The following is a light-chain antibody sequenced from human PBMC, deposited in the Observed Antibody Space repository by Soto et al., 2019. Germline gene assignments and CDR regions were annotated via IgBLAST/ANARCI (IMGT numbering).Light chain of an antibody. J-gene: IGKJ1*01. Sequence: DIQMTQSPSSLSASAGDSVTITCRASQGISSYLNWYQQKPGKAPKLLIYGTSTLHSGVPSRFSGGASGMDFTLTISSLQPEDFATYFCQQSFSTPWTFGQGTQVE. CDR3: QQSFSTPWT. V-gene: IGKV1-39*01. CDR1: QGISSY. CDR2: GTS.